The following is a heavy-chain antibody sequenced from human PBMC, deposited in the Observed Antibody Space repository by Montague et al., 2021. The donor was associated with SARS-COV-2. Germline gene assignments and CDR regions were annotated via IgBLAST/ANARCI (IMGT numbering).Heavy chain of an antibody. CDR1: GSSVRSYY. V-gene: IGHV4-59*02. J-gene: IGHJ4*02. CDR2: IYDSGST. Sequence: SETLSLTCIVSGSSVRSYYWSWIRQPPGKGLEWIGYIYDSGSTNYNPSLKSRVTISVDTSKNQFSLKLSSVTAADTAVYYCARSGVGIFDFSYFDSWGQGSLVIVSS. D-gene: IGHD3-3*01. CDR3: ARSGVGIFDFSYFDS.